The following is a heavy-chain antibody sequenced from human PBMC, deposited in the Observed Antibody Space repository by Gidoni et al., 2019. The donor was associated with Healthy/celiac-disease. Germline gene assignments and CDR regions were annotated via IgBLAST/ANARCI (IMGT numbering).Heavy chain of an antibody. D-gene: IGHD1-1*01. CDR3: AKSSRGGAAIGEENDGGKRGWVYYFDY. Sequence: EVQLVESGGGLVQPGGSLRLSCAASGFTFSSYAMSWVCQAPRKGLAWVSARSGSGGSTYYADSVKGRFTISRDNSKNTLYLQMNSLRAEDTAVYYCAKSSRGGAAIGEENDGGKRGWVYYFDYWGQGTLVTVSS. J-gene: IGHJ4*02. V-gene: IGHV3-23*04. CDR1: GFTFSSYA. CDR2: RSGSGGST.